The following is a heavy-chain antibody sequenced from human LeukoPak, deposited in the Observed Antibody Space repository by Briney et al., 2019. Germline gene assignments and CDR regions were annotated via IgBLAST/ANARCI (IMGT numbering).Heavy chain of an antibody. V-gene: IGHV3-23*01. CDR2: ISGSGGST. D-gene: IGHD3-22*01. Sequence: GGSLRLSCAASGFTFSSYAMSWVRQAPGKGLEWGSAISGSGGSTYYAASVKGRFTISRDNSKNTLYLQMNSLRAEDTAVYYCAKPELYYYDSSGPSEPIFDYWGQGTLVTVSS. CDR3: AKPELYYYDSSGPSEPIFDY. CDR1: GFTFSSYA. J-gene: IGHJ4*02.